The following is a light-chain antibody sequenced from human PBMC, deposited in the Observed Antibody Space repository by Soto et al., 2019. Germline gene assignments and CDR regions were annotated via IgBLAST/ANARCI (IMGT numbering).Light chain of an antibody. CDR3: CSYAGSYPPVV. Sequence: QSALTQPHSVSGSPGQSVTISCTGTSSDVGGYNYVSWYQQHPGKAPKLMIYDVSKRPSGVPDRFSGSKSGNTASLTISGLQADDEADYCCCSYAGSYPPVVFGGGTKLTVL. J-gene: IGLJ2*01. V-gene: IGLV2-11*01. CDR1: SSDVGGYNY. CDR2: DVS.